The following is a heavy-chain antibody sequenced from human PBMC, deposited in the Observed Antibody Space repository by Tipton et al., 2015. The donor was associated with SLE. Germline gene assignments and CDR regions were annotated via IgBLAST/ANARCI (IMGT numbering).Heavy chain of an antibody. Sequence: TLSLTCTVSGTSISGYYWNWIRQSPGRGLEWVGYISYSGNTNYNPSLKRRVTIPVDTSNNQFSLRLSSVTAADTAVYYCARGGFKELDAFDIWGQGTVVAVSS. CDR3: ARGGFKELDAFDI. CDR2: ISYSGNT. D-gene: IGHD1-7*01. CDR1: GTSISGYY. J-gene: IGHJ3*02. V-gene: IGHV4-59*01.